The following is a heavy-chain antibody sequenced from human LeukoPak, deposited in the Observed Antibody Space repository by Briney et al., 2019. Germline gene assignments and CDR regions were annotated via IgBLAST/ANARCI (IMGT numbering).Heavy chain of an antibody. V-gene: IGHV4-34*01. D-gene: IGHD3-10*01. CDR1: GGSFSGYY. J-gene: IGHJ4*02. CDR3: ARVGGLWFGELPFDY. CDR2: INHSGST. Sequence: SETLSLTCAVYGGSFSGYYWSWIRQPPGKGLEWIGEINHSGSTNYNPSLKSRVTISVDTSKNQFSLKLSSVTAADTAVYYCARVGGLWFGELPFDYWGQGTLVTVSS.